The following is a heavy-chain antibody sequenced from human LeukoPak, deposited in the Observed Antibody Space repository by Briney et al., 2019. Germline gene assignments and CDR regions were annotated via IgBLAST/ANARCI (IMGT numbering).Heavy chain of an antibody. V-gene: IGHV3-48*01. Sequence: GGSLRLSCTASGFPFIKYSMNWVRQAPGKGLEWISYIGIDSGNTKYADSVRGRFTISTDKAKNSLYLQMNSLRVEDTAVYYCVRDHNYAFDNWGQGTLASVAS. CDR1: GFPFIKYS. CDR3: VRDHNYAFDN. J-gene: IGHJ4*02. D-gene: IGHD1-1*01. CDR2: IGIDSGNT.